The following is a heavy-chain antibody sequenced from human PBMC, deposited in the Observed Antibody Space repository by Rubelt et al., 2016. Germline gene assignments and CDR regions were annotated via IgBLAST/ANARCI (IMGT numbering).Heavy chain of an antibody. V-gene: IGHV3-23*01. Sequence: GGSLRLSCAASGFPFSGSPMNWIRQAPGKGLEWVSVIGADGNNIHYADSVKGRFTISRDNARNSLYLQMNSLRPEDTAVYYCARDQGYCSGGTCYSVFDYWGQGTLVTVSS. D-gene: IGHD2-15*01. CDR2: IGADGNNI. CDR1: GFPFSGSP. J-gene: IGHJ4*02. CDR3: ARDQGYCSGGTCYSVFDY.